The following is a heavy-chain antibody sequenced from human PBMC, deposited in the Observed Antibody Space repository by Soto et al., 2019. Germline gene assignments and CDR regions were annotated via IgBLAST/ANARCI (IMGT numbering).Heavy chain of an antibody. J-gene: IGHJ4*02. D-gene: IGHD3-16*02. CDR3: AREAFGGVIADHDH. CDR1: GFTFSSYG. CDR2: IWYDGSNK. Sequence: GGSLRLSCAASGFTFSSYGMHWVRQAPGKGLEWVAVIWYDGSNKYYADSVKGRFTISRDNSKNTLYLQMNSLRAEDTAVYYCAREAFGGVIADHDHWVQGTLVTDSS. V-gene: IGHV3-33*01.